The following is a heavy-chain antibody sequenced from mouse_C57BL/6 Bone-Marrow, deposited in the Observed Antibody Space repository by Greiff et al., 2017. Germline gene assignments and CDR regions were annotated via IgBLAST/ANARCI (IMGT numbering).Heavy chain of an antibody. CDR2: IYPGDGDT. Sequence: QVQLQQSGPELVKPGASVKISCKASGYAFSSSWMNWVKQRPGKGLEWIGRIYPGDGDTNYNGKFQGKATLTADKSSSTAYMQLSSLTSEDSAVYFCARWGYFDVWGTGTTVTVSS. V-gene: IGHV1-82*01. J-gene: IGHJ1*03. CDR1: GYAFSSSW. CDR3: ARWGYFDV.